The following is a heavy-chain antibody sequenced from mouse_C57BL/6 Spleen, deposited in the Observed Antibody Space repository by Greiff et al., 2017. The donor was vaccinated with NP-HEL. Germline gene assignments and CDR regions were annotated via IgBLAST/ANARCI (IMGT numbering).Heavy chain of an antibody. CDR2: ISYSGST. Sequence: EVKLQESGPGMVKPSQSLSLTCTVTGYSITSGYDWHWIRHFPGNKLEWMGYISYSGSTNYNPSLKSRISITHDTSKNHFFLKLNSVTTEDTATYYCAREDGDYSNVFAYWGQGTLVTVSA. D-gene: IGHD2-5*01. J-gene: IGHJ3*01. CDR3: AREDGDYSNVFAY. V-gene: IGHV3-1*01. CDR1: GYSITSGYD.